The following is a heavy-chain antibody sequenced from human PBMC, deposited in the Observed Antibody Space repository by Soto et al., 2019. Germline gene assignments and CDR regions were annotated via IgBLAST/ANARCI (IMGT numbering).Heavy chain of an antibody. CDR1: GFTFSNYA. CDR2: ISGSGGSI. V-gene: IGHV3-23*01. J-gene: IGHJ4*02. Sequence: EVQLLESGGALVQPGGFLRLSCAGSGFTFSNYAMSWVRQAPGKGLEWVAAISGSGGSIDYADSVKGRLTISRDNSKNTVYLQMNGLRVEDTAVYYCAKDHWGSSSFDYWGQGTLVTVSS. D-gene: IGHD6-6*01. CDR3: AKDHWGSSSFDY.